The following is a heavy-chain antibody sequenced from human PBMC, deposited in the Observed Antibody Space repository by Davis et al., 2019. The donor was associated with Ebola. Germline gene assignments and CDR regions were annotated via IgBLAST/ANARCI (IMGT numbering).Heavy chain of an antibody. J-gene: IGHJ6*02. CDR3: ARDEDV. V-gene: IGHV1-3*04. CDR1: GYTLNNYA. CDR2: INSGNGDT. Sequence: ASVKVSCKASGYTLNNYALHWVRQAPGQSLEWVGWINSGNGDTKCSQKFQDRVTFTRDASASTAYMELSSLRSEDTAMYYCARDEDVWGQGTTVTVSS.